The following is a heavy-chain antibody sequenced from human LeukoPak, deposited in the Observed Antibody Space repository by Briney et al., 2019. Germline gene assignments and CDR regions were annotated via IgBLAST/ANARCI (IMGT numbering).Heavy chain of an antibody. CDR2: INHSGST. V-gene: IGHV4-34*01. D-gene: IGHD4-23*01. J-gene: IGHJ4*02. CDR1: GGSFSGYY. CDR3: ARIFRRHGGNSLDY. Sequence: PSETLSLTCAVYGGSFSGYYWSWIRQPPGKGLEWIGEINHSGSTNYNPSLKSRVTISVDTSKNQFSLKLSSVTAADTAVYYCARIFRRHGGNSLDYWGQGTLVTVSS.